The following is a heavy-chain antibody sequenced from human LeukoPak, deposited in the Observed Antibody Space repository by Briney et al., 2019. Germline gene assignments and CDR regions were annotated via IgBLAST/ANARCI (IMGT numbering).Heavy chain of an antibody. D-gene: IGHD6-19*01. CDR3: VREDSYSSGWYGPDY. CDR1: GFTFDDYG. V-gene: IGHV3-20*04. CDR2: INWNGGST. Sequence: GGSLRLSCAASGFTFDDYGMSWVRQAPGKGLEWVSGINWNGGSTGYADSVKGRFTISRDNAKSSLYLQMNSLRAEDTAVYYCVREDSYSSGWYGPDYWGRGTLVTVSS. J-gene: IGHJ4*02.